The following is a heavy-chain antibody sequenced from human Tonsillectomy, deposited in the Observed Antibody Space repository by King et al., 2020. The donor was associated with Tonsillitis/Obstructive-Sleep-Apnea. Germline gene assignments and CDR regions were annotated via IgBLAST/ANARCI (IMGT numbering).Heavy chain of an antibody. Sequence: QLVQSGAEVKKPGASVKVSCKASGYTFTSYYMHWVRQAPGQGLEWMGIINPSGGSTSYAQKLQGRVTMTRDASTSTVYMEMSSLRSEDTAVYYCAGDLVMDVWGQGTTVTVSS. V-gene: IGHV1-46*04. J-gene: IGHJ6*02. CDR2: INPSGGST. CDR3: AGDLVMDV. CDR1: GYTFTSYY.